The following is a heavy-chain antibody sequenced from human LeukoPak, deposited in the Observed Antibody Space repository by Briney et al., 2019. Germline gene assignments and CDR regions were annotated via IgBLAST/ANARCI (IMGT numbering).Heavy chain of an antibody. Sequence: SETLSLTCAVYGGSFSGYYWSWIRQPPGKGLEWIGEINHSGSTNYNPSLKSRVTISVDTSKNQFSLRLSSVTAADTAVYYCARQFMGDILTGYYPQERTSPNNWFDPWGQGTLVTVSS. V-gene: IGHV4-34*01. J-gene: IGHJ5*02. CDR1: GGSFSGYY. CDR2: INHSGST. D-gene: IGHD3-9*01. CDR3: ARQFMGDILTGYYPQERTSPNNWFDP.